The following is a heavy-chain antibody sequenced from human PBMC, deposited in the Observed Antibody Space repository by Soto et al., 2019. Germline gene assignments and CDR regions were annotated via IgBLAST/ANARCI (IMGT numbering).Heavy chain of an antibody. D-gene: IGHD6-13*01. CDR1: GFTFSSYA. J-gene: IGHJ4*02. CDR2: ISGSGGST. Sequence: LRLSCAASGFTFSSYAMSWVRQAPGKGLEWVSAISGSGGSTYYADSVKGRFTISRDNSKNTLYLQMNSLRAEDTAVYYCAKDLARYSSIRSFDYWGQGTLVTVSS. CDR3: AKDLARYSSIRSFDY. V-gene: IGHV3-23*01.